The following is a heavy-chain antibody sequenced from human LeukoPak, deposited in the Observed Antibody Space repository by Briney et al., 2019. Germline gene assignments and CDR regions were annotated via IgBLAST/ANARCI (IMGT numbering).Heavy chain of an antibody. Sequence: QPSGTLSLTCAVSGASISSGPWWRWGRQPPGKRLEWIGEIFHSGSTNYNPSLKSRVTISVDKSKNQFSLKLTSVTAADTAVYYCASPSGASTWWGQGTLVTVSS. J-gene: IGHJ4*02. V-gene: IGHV4-4*02. CDR2: IFHSGST. D-gene: IGHD2-15*01. CDR3: ASPSGASTW. CDR1: GASISSGPW.